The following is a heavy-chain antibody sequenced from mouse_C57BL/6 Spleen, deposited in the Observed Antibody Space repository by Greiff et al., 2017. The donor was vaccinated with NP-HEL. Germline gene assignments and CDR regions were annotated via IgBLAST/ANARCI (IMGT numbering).Heavy chain of an antibody. CDR1: GYTFTSYW. CDR3: ARRGLGYYFDY. Sequence: QVQLKQPGAELVRPGSSVKLSCKASGYTFTSYWMDWVKQRPGQGLEWIGNIYPSDSETHYNQKFKDKATLTVDKSSSTAYMQLSSLTSEDSAVYYCARRGLGYYFDYWGQGTTLTVSS. V-gene: IGHV1-61*01. J-gene: IGHJ2*01. CDR2: IYPSDSET. D-gene: IGHD2-13*01.